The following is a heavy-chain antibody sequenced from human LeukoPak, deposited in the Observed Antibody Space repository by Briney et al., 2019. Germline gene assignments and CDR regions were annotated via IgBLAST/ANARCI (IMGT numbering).Heavy chain of an antibody. J-gene: IGHJ4*02. CDR3: ARAPRADFWSGYYFDY. D-gene: IGHD3-3*01. V-gene: IGHV3-21*01. CDR2: ISSSSSYI. CDR1: GFTFSSYS. Sequence: GGSLRLSCAASGFTFSSYSMNWVRQAPGKGLEWVSSISSSSSYIYYADSVKGRFTISRDNAKNSLYLQMNSLRAEDTAVYYCARAPRADFWSGYYFDYWGQGTLVTVS.